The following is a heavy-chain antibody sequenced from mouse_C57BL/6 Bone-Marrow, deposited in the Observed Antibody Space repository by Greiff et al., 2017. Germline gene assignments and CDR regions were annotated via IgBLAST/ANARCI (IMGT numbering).Heavy chain of an antibody. J-gene: IGHJ2*01. CDR2: IYPGGGYT. CDR1: GYTFTNYW. Sequence: QVQLKQSGAELVRPGTSVKMSCKASGYTFTNYWIGWAKQRPGHGLEWIGDIYPGGGYTNYNEKFKGKATLTADKSSSTAYMQFSSLTSEDSAIYYCAREDDYDGGFDYWGQGTTRTVSS. D-gene: IGHD2-4*01. V-gene: IGHV1-63*01. CDR3: AREDDYDGGFDY.